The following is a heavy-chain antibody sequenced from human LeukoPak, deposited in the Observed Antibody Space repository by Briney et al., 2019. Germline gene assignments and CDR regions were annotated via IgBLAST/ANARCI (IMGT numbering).Heavy chain of an antibody. D-gene: IGHD2/OR15-2a*01. CDR3: ARVDSNSYYYYYYYMDV. V-gene: IGHV3-48*01. Sequence: GGSLRLSCAASGFTFSSYNMNWVRQAPGKGLEWVSYISSSSTTIYYADSVKGRFTISRDNAKNSLYLQMNSLRAEDTAVYYCARVDSNSYYYYYYYMDVRDKGTTVTVSS. CDR1: GFTFSSYN. J-gene: IGHJ6*03. CDR2: ISSSSTTI.